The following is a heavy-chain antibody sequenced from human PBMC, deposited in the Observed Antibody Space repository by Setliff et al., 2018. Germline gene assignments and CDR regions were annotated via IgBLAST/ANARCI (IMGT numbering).Heavy chain of an antibody. V-gene: IGHV3-21*01. Sequence: PGGSLRLSCAASGFTFSSYSMNWVRQAPGKGLEWVSSISSSSSYIYYADSVKGRFTISRDNAKNSLYLQMNSLRAEDTAVYYCARAHSSTLSVHDYWGQGTLVTVSS. J-gene: IGHJ4*02. CDR1: GFTFSSYS. CDR3: ARAHSSTLSVHDY. D-gene: IGHD2-2*01. CDR2: ISSSSSYI.